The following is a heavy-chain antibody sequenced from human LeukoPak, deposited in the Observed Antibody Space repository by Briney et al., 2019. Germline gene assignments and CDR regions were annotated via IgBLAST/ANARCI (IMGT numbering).Heavy chain of an antibody. J-gene: IGHJ6*03. V-gene: IGHV1-69-2*01. CDR1: GYTFTDND. Sequence: ASVTISRKGAGYTFTDNDMHWVQQAPGKGLEWMGLVDLEDGETIYAEKFQGRVSITADTSTDTAYMELSSLRSKDTAVYYCATVGPIVGAHYYYYYYMDVWGKGTTVSVSS. CDR3: ATVGPIVGAHYYYYYYMDV. CDR2: VDLEDGET. D-gene: IGHD1-26*01.